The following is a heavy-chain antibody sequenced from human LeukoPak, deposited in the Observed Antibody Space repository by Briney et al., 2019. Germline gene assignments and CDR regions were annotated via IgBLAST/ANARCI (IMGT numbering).Heavy chain of an antibody. D-gene: IGHD4-23*01. CDR1: GFNSNSYA. CDR3: AKGSTQWELYDY. Sequence: GGSLRLSCAASGFNSNSYAMSWVSQAPGKGLEWVSAIVGDSVTFYTDSVKGRFTISRDNSRNTLYLQMTGLRVEDTAIYYCAKGSTQWELYDYWGQGTLVTVSS. V-gene: IGHV3-23*01. J-gene: IGHJ4*02. CDR2: IVGDSVT.